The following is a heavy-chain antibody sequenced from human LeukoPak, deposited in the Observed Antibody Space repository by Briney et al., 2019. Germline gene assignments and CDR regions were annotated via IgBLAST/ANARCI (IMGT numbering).Heavy chain of an antibody. Sequence: GGSLRLSCAASGFTFSSYAMHWVRQAPGKGLEWVAVISYDGSNKYYADSVKGRFTISRDNSKNTLYLQMNSLRAEDTAVYYCAKVWFGELFGAFDIWGQGTMVTVPS. D-gene: IGHD3-10*01. J-gene: IGHJ3*02. CDR3: AKVWFGELFGAFDI. V-gene: IGHV3-30-3*01. CDR1: GFTFSSYA. CDR2: ISYDGSNK.